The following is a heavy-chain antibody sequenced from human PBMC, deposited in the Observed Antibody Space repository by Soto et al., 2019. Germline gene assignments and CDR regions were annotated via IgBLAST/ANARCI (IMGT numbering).Heavy chain of an antibody. CDR2: IWYDGSNK. CDR3: ATLVGTSNWYSDH. V-gene: IGHV3-33*01. Sequence: AGGSLRLSCAASGFTFRSYGMHWVRQAPGKGLEWVALIWYDGSNKYYGDSVKGRFTISRDNSKNTLYLQMNSLRAEDTAVYYCATLVGTSNWYSDHWGQGTLVTVSS. J-gene: IGHJ4*02. D-gene: IGHD2-2*01. CDR1: GFTFRSYG.